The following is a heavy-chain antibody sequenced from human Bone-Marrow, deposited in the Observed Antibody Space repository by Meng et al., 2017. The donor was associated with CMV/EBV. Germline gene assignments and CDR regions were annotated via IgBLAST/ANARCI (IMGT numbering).Heavy chain of an antibody. J-gene: IGHJ4*02. CDR1: GFISSSYA. D-gene: IGHD2-15*01. V-gene: IGHV3-30-3*01. Sequence: GESLKFSCAASGFISSSYAMHWVRQAPGKGLEWVAGISYDGSNKYYADSVKGRFTISRDNTKNSLYLQMNSLSAEDTAVYYCARIKVNYEERIGYYRGLDFRGQGTLVTVSS. CDR3: ARIKVNYEERIGYYRGLDF. CDR2: ISYDGSNK.